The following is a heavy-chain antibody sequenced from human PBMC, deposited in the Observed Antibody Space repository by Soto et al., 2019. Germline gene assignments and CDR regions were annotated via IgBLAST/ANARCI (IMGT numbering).Heavy chain of an antibody. J-gene: IGHJ1*01. V-gene: IGHV1-69*13. CDR2: IIPVFGRP. CDR3: AREASGYDF. D-gene: IGHD5-12*01. Sequence: ASVKVSCKASGGTFSSFCISWVRQAPGQGLEWMGGIIPVFGRPNYAQRFRGRLTITADESTNTSYMELIDLTSEDTAVYYCAREASGYDFWGQGTQVTVSS. CDR1: GGTFSSFC.